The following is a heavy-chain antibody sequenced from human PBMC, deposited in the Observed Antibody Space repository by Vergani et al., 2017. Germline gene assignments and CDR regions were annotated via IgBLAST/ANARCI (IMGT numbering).Heavy chain of an antibody. CDR3: ARASSIYGAGSYRGRGXFDP. CDR2: IYYSGST. V-gene: IGHV4-30-4*01. Sequence: QVQLQESGPGLVKPSQTLSLTCTVSGGSISSGDYYWSWIRQPPGKGLEWIGYIYYSGSTYYNPSLKSRVTISVDTSKNQFSLKLSSVTAADTAVYYCARASSIYGAGSYRGRGXFDPWGQGTLVTVSS. J-gene: IGHJ5*02. CDR1: GGSISSGDYY. D-gene: IGHD3-10*01.